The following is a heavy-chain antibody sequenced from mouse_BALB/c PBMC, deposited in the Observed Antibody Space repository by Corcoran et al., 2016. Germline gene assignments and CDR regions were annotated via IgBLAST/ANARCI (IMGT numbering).Heavy chain of an antibody. D-gene: IGHD1-1*01. CDR2: IDPANGNT. V-gene: IGHV14-3*02. CDR1: GFNIKDTY. CDR3: ALSITTVVARYAMDY. Sequence: EVQLQQSGAELVKPGASVKLSCTASGFNIKDTYMHWVKQRPEQGLEWIGRIDPANGNTKYDPKFQGKATITADTSSNTAYLQLSSLTSEDTAVYYCALSITTVVARYAMDYWGQGTSVTVSS. J-gene: IGHJ4*01.